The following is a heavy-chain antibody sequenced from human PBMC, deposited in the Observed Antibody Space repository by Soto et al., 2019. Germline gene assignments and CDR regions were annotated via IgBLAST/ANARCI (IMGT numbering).Heavy chain of an antibody. CDR3: ARAGIAAAGTFDY. J-gene: IGHJ4*02. V-gene: IGHV1-2*04. D-gene: IGHD6-13*01. CDR1: GYTFTGYY. CDR2: INPNSGGT. Sequence: GASVKVSCKASGYTFTGYYMHWVRQAPGQGLEWMGWINPNSGGTNYAQKFQGWVTMTRDTSISTAYMELSRLRSDDTAVYYCARAGIAAAGTFDYWGQGTLVTVSS.